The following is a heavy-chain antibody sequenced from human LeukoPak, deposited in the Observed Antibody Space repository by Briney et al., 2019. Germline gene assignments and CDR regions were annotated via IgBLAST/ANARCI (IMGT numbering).Heavy chain of an antibody. J-gene: IGHJ6*02. D-gene: IGHD4-17*01. Sequence: ASVKVSCKASGYTFTSYGISWVRQAPGQGLEWMGWISAYNGNTNYAQKLQGRDTMTTDTSTSTAYMELRSLRSDDTAVYYCAREYDSYGDYVDYYYYYGMDVWGQGTTVTVSS. CDR2: ISAYNGNT. CDR1: GYTFTSYG. V-gene: IGHV1-18*01. CDR3: AREYDSYGDYVDYYYYYGMDV.